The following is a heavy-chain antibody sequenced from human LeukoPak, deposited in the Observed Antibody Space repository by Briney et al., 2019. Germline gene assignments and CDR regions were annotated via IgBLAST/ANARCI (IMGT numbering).Heavy chain of an antibody. CDR3: ARVAKYYYGSETYYYFEH. Sequence: GGSLRLSCAASGFTFTTYWMTWVRQAPGKGLEWVANINQDGSETYFVDSVKGRFTISRDNAKNSLSLQMTSLRVEDTAVYYCARVAKYYYGSETYYYFEHWGQGTPVTASS. J-gene: IGHJ4*02. CDR2: INQDGSET. D-gene: IGHD3-10*01. V-gene: IGHV3-7*01. CDR1: GFTFTTYW.